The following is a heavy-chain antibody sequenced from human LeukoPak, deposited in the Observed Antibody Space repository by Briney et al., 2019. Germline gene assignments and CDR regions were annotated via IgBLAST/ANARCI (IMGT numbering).Heavy chain of an antibody. CDR1: GYTFTGYY. CDR3: ARGDYSNYDREDY. CDR2: INPNSGGT. D-gene: IGHD4-11*01. J-gene: IGHJ4*02. V-gene: IGHV1-2*06. Sequence: ASVKVSCKASGYTFTGYYMHWVRQAPGQGLEWMGRINPNSGGTNYAQKFQGRATMTRDTSISTAYMELSRLRSDDTAVYYCARGDYSNYDREDYWGQGTLVTVSS.